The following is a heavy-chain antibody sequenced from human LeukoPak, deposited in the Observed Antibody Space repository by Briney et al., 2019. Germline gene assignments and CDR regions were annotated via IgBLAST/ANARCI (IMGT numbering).Heavy chain of an antibody. Sequence: ASVKVSCKASGGTFSSYAISWVRQAPGQGLEWMGGIIPIFGTANYAQKFQGRVTITTDESTSTAYMELSSLRSEDTAVYYCARGQSAYYDYVWGKQTDYYYYMDVWGKGTTVTVSS. D-gene: IGHD3-16*01. J-gene: IGHJ6*03. CDR1: GGTFSSYA. CDR2: IIPIFGTA. V-gene: IGHV1-69*05. CDR3: ARGQSAYYDYVWGKQTDYYYYMDV.